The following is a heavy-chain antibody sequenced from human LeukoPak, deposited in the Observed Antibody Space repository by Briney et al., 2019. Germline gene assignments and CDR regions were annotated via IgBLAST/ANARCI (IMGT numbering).Heavy chain of an antibody. CDR1: GFTFSSYE. D-gene: IGHD1-26*01. J-gene: IGHJ4*02. Sequence: GGSLRRSCAASGFTFSSYEMNWVRQAPGKGLEWLSYISSSGSTIYYADYVKGRFTISRNNAKNSLYLQMNSLRAEDTAVYYCARGGSRVGATDYYFDYWGQGTLVTVSS. CDR3: ARGGSRVGATDYYFDY. V-gene: IGHV3-48*03. CDR2: ISSSGSTI.